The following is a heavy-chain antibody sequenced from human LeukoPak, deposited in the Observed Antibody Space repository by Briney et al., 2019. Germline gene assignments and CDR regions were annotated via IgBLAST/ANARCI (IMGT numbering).Heavy chain of an antibody. CDR2: INNSGST. D-gene: IGHD3-3*02. CDR3: ARGRAFFD. V-gene: IGHV4-34*01. J-gene: IGHJ4*02. Sequence: PSETLSLTCAVYGGSFSGYYWNWIRQPPGKGLEWIGEINNSGSTNYNPSLKSRVTISRDTSKNQFSLKLSSVTAADTAVYYCARGRAFFDWGEGTLVTVSS. CDR1: GGSFSGYY.